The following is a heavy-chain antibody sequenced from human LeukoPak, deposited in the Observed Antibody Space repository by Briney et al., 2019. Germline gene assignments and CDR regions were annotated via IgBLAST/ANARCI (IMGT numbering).Heavy chain of an antibody. J-gene: IGHJ2*01. CDR2: ITSSNNYI. CDR1: GSTFSSYA. CDR3: VTTWGAHYWYFDL. Sequence: PGGSLRLSCAASGSTFSSYAMSWVRQAPGKGLEWVSSITSSNNYIYYADSMKGRFTISRDNAKNSLYLQMNSLRAEDTAVYYCVTTWGAHYWYFDLWGRGALVTVSS. V-gene: IGHV3-21*01. D-gene: IGHD1-26*01.